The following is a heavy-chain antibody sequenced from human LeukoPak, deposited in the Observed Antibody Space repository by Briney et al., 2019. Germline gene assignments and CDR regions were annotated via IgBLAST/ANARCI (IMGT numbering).Heavy chain of an antibody. V-gene: IGHV1-69*01. D-gene: IGHD3-3*01. J-gene: IGHJ4*02. CDR3: ARPRTYYDFWRGYPPFDY. CDR2: IITNYGTT. Sequence: SVKVPCKASGGTFSNYDISWVRQAPGQGLEWMGGIITNYGTTNYAQKYQGRVTITADESTTTVYMELSSLRSEDTAVYYCARPRTYYDFWRGYPPFDYWGQGTLVTVSS. CDR1: GGTFSNYD.